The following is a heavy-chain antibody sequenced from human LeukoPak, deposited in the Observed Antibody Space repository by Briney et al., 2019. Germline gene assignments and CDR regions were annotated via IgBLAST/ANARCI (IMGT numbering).Heavy chain of an antibody. CDR3: ARRRIVGSIDDAFDI. D-gene: IGHD1-26*01. Sequence: PGGSLRLSCAASGFTFSSYAMHWVRQAPRKGLEWAAVISSDGNTQYYADSVEGRFTISRDNSNNTLYLQMNSLRADDTAIYYCARRRIVGSIDDAFDIWGQGTMVTLSS. CDR2: ISSDGNTQ. CDR1: GFTFSSYA. V-gene: IGHV3-30-3*01. J-gene: IGHJ3*02.